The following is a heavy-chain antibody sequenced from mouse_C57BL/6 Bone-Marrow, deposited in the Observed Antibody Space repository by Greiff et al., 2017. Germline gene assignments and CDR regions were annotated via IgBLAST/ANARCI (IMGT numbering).Heavy chain of an antibody. J-gene: IGHJ1*03. CDR2: INPYNGGT. CDR3: ARDYGSSYLHWYFDV. V-gene: IGHV1-19*01. Sequence: VQLQQSGPVLVKPGASVKMSCKASGYTFTDYYMNWVKQSPGKSLEWIGVINPYNGGTSYNQKFKGKATLTVDKSSSTAYMELNSLTSEDSAVYYCARDYGSSYLHWYFDVWGTGTTVTVSS. D-gene: IGHD1-1*01. CDR1: GYTFTDYY.